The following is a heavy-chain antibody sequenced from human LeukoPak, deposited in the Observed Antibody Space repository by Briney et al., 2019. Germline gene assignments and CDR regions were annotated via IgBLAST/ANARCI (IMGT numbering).Heavy chain of an antibody. V-gene: IGHV4-4*07. CDR3: ARGRWGAYYFDY. Sequence: SESLSLTCTVSGGSISSHSWSWVRQPAGKGLEWIGRIYTSGSTNYNPSLKSRVTMSVDTSKNQFSLKLSSVTAADTAVYYCARGRWGAYYFDYWGQGTLVTVSS. D-gene: IGHD3-16*01. J-gene: IGHJ4*02. CDR2: IYTSGST. CDR1: GGSISSHS.